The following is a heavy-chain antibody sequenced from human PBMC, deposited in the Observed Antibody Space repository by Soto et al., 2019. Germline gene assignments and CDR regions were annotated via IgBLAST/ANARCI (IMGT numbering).Heavy chain of an antibody. CDR3: ARDIPHYYGSGSYDY. Sequence: ASVKVSCKASGCTFSSYTISWVRQAPGQGLEWMGRIIPILGIANYAQKFQGRVTNTADKSTSTAYMELSSLRSEDAAVYYCARDIPHYYGSGSYDYWGQGTLVTVSS. D-gene: IGHD3-10*01. J-gene: IGHJ4*02. V-gene: IGHV1-69*04. CDR1: GCTFSSYT. CDR2: IIPILGIA.